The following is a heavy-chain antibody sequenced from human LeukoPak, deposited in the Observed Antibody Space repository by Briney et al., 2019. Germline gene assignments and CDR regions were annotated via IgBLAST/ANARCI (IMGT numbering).Heavy chain of an antibody. J-gene: IGHJ4*02. Sequence: PGGSLRLSSAASGFTFSSYSMNWVRQAAGKGLEWVSSISSSSSYIYYADSVKGRFTISRDNAKNSLYLQMNSLRAEDTAVYYCASKYQPLWGIDYWGQGTLVTVSS. CDR2: ISSSSSYI. V-gene: IGHV3-21*01. CDR1: GFTFSSYS. D-gene: IGHD2-2*01. CDR3: ASKYQPLWGIDY.